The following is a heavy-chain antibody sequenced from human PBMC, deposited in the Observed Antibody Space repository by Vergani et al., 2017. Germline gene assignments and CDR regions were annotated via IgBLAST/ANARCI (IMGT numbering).Heavy chain of an antibody. J-gene: IGHJ6*04. D-gene: IGHD2-2*01. CDR3: ARAIVVVPAATRQTRPNLQRGMDV. Sequence: VQLVESGGGLVQPGGSLRLSCAASGFTFSDYYMSWIRQAPGKGLEWVSYISSSGSTIYYADSVKGRFTISRDNAKNSLYLQMNSLRAADTAVYYCARAIVVVPAATRQTRPNLQRGMDVWGKGTTVTVSS. V-gene: IGHV3-11*01. CDR1: GFTFSDYY. CDR2: ISSSGSTI.